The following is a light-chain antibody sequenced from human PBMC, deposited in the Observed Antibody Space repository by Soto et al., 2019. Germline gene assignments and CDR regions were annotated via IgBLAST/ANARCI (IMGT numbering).Light chain of an antibody. CDR3: QQRYNSLT. CDR2: DVS. CDR1: QSVSSY. Sequence: IVLTQSPGTLSLSPADRATLSFRASQSVSSYLAWYPQKPGQPPRLLIYDVSPRATGIPARFSGSGSGTDFTLTISSLEPEDFAVYYCQQRYNSLTFGGGSKVDIK. V-gene: IGKV3-11*01. J-gene: IGKJ4*01.